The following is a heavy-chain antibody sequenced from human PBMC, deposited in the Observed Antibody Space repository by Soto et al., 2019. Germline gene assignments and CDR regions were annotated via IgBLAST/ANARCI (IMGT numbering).Heavy chain of an antibody. CDR1: GGSISSYY. J-gene: IGHJ5*02. V-gene: IGHV4-59*08. Sequence: QVQLQESGQGLVKPSETLSITCTVSGGSISSYYWSWIRQPPGKGLEWIGCIYYSASTNYNPSLKSRVTISVATSKNQFSLKLSSVTAAYTAVYYCARPPAAWGQGTLVTVSS. CDR2: IYYSAST. CDR3: ARPPAA.